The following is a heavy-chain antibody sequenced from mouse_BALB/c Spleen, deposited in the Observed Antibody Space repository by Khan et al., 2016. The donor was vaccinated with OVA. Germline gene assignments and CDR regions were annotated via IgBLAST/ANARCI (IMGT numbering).Heavy chain of an antibody. CDR1: GFSLTGYG. CDR3: ARAYYGNYREAMDY. D-gene: IGHD2-10*01. V-gene: IGHV2-6-7*01. CDR2: IWGDGST. Sequence: VQLKESGPGLVAPSQSLSITCTVSGFSLTGYGVNWVRQPLGKGLEWLGMIWGDGSTDYNSALKSRLSISKDNSKSQVFLKMNRLQTDDTARYYCARAYYGNYREAMDYWGQGTSVTVSS. J-gene: IGHJ4*01.